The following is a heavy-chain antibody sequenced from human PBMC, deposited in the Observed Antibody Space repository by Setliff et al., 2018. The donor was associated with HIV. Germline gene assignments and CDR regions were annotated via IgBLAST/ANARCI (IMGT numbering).Heavy chain of an antibody. CDR1: GYTFINNY. D-gene: IGHD3-10*01. J-gene: IGHJ3*02. CDR2: INPTGDIT. V-gene: IGHV1-46*01. CDR3: ASKGGSENFPDSDAFDI. Sequence: RASVKVSCKASGYTFINNYIHWVRQAPGQGLEWMGLINPTGDITFYPQKFKARVTMTRDTSTITVYLELRSLRSEDTAVYFYASKGGSENFPDSDAFDIWGLGTLVTVSS.